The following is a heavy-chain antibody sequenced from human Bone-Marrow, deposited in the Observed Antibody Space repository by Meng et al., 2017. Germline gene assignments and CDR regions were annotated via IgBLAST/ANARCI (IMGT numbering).Heavy chain of an antibody. CDR3: ARRLWSQERDAFDI. CDR1: GYSFTSYW. CDR2: IYPGDSDT. V-gene: IGHV5-51*01. Sequence: GESLKISCKGSGYSFTSYWIVWVRQMPGKGLDWVGIIYPGDSDTRYSTSFQGQVTISADKSITTAYLQWSSLKASDTAIYYCARRLWSQERDAFDIWGQGTMVTVSS. J-gene: IGHJ3*02. D-gene: IGHD3-3*01.